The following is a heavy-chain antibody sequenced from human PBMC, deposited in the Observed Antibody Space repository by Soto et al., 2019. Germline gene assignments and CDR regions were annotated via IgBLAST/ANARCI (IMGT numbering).Heavy chain of an antibody. CDR2: ISAHNGNT. D-gene: IGHD3-10*01. J-gene: IGHJ4*02. CDR1: GYAFTTYG. Sequence: QVHLVQSGAEVKKPGASVKVSCKGSGYAFTTYGITWVRQAPGQGLEWMGWISAHNGNTNYAQKLQGRVTVTRNTSTSTAYMELRSLRSNDTAVYYCARGRYGGYWGQGALVTGSS. CDR3: ARGRYGGY. V-gene: IGHV1-18*01.